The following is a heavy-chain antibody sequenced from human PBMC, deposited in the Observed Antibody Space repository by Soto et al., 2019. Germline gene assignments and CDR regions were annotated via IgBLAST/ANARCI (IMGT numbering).Heavy chain of an antibody. J-gene: IGHJ4*02. V-gene: IGHV3-23*01. D-gene: IGHD1-26*01. CDR1: GFTFCSYG. Sequence: GGSLRLSCAASGFTFCSYGMSWVRQAPGKGLEWVSSINNSGSRTYHADSVKGRFTISRDNSKNTLYLQMNSLRAEDTAVYYCAKARTDQSGTYFPFDYWGQGTLVTVSS. CDR2: INNSGSRT. CDR3: AKARTDQSGTYFPFDY.